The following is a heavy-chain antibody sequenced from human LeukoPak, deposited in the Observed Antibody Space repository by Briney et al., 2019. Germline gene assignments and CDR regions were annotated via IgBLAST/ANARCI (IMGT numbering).Heavy chain of an antibody. CDR2: IYHSGST. CDR3: ARVGLELRGYYFDY. D-gene: IGHD1-7*01. V-gene: IGHV4-30-2*01. Sequence: SETLSLTCTVSGGSISSGGYYWSWIRQPPGKGLEWIGYIYHSGSTYYNPSLKSRVTISVDRSKNQFSLKLSSVTAADTAVYYCARVGLELRGYYFDYWGQGTLVTVSS. CDR1: GGSISSGGYY. J-gene: IGHJ4*02.